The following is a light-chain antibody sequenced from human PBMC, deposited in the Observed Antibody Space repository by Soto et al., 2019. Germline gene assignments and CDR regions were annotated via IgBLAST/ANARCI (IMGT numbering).Light chain of an antibody. CDR1: RSVSSN. CDR3: QQYNNWPPGT. V-gene: IGKV3-15*01. J-gene: IGKJ1*01. CDR2: GAS. Sequence: EIVTTQSPATLSVSPGERATLSCRASRSVSSNLAWYQQKPGQAPRLLIYGASTRATGIPARFSGSGSGTEFTPTISSLQSEDFAVYYCQQYNNWPPGTFGQGTKVDIK.